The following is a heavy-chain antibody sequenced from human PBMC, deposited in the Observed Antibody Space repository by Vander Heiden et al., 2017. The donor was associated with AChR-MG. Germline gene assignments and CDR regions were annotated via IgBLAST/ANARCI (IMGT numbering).Heavy chain of an antibody. CDR2: ISWNSVTI. J-gene: IGHJ4*01. D-gene: IGHD2-21*01. Sequence: EVQLVESGGGLVQPGRSLRLSCAASGFTFDDYAMHWVRQAPGKGLEWVSSISWNSVTIGYADSVKGRVTISRDNARNSLYRQMNSLRTEETALYYCAKYGESRTGAGKPYYFDYWGHGSLVTVSS. CDR3: AKYGESRTGAGKPYYFDY. V-gene: IGHV3-9*01. CDR1: GFTFDDYA.